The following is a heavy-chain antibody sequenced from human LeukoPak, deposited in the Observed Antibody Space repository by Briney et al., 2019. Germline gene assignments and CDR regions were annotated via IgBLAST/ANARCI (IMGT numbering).Heavy chain of an antibody. CDR1: GFTFSSYW. J-gene: IGHJ4*02. V-gene: IGHV3-74*01. D-gene: IGHD2-21*02. Sequence: GGSLRLSCAASGFTFSSYWMHWVRHAPGKGLVWVSRINSDGSSTSYADSVKGRFTISRDNAKNPLYLQMNSLRAEDTAVYYCARGCGGDCRYYWGQGTLVTVSS. CDR2: INSDGSST. CDR3: ARGCGGDCRYY.